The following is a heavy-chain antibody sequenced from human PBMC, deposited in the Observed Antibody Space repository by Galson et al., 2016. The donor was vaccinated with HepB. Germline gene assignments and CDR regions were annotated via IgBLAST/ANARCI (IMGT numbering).Heavy chain of an antibody. D-gene: IGHD3-3*01. V-gene: IGHV3-23*01. CDR1: GFTFSSYA. CDR3: AKDLGFLEWLFFDSYYYYGMDV. Sequence: SLRLSCAASGFTFSSYAMSWVRQAPGKGLEWVSAISGSGVSTYYADSVKGRFTISRDNSKNTLYLQMNSLRAEDTAVYYCAKDLGFLEWLFFDSYYYYGMDVWGQGTTVTVSS. J-gene: IGHJ6*02. CDR2: ISGSGVST.